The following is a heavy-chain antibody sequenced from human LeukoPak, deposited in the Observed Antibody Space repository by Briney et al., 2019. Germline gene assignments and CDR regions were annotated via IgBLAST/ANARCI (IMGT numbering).Heavy chain of an antibody. CDR3: AEPPGAYSSSWGYSMDV. CDR2: ISGSGDNT. Sequence: PGGSLRLSCAASGFTFSSFAMNWVRQAPGKGLEWVSAISGSGDNTYYADSVKGRFTISRDNSKNTLYLQMNSLRAGDTAVYYCAEPPGAYSSSWGYSMDVWGQGTTVTVSS. D-gene: IGHD6-13*01. V-gene: IGHV3-23*01. CDR1: GFTFSSFA. J-gene: IGHJ6*02.